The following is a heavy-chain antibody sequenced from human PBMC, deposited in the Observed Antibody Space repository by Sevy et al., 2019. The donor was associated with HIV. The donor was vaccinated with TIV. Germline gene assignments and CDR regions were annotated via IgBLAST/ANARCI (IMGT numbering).Heavy chain of an antibody. V-gene: IGHV3-7*04. J-gene: IGHJ4*02. CDR3: VRAIQSEGSF. Sequence: GGSLRLSCAASGFIFSYYGMHWVRQAPGKGLEWVANIKEDDTVKYYVDSVKGRFTIFRDNGRNLVYLVMNNLRVGDTARYYCVRAIQSEGSFWGQGTLVTVSS. CDR2: IKEDDTVK. CDR1: GFIFSYYG. D-gene: IGHD2-2*02.